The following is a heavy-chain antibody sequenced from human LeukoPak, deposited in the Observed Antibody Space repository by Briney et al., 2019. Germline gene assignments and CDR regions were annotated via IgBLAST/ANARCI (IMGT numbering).Heavy chain of an antibody. CDR2: ISGSGGST. Sequence: GGSLRLSCATSGFTFSSYAMSWVRQAPGKGLEWVSAISGSGGSTYYADSVKGRFTISRDNSKNTLYLQMNSLRAEDTAVYYCAKSGDYDFWSGYYPYHYFDYWGQGTLVTVSS. D-gene: IGHD3-3*01. CDR3: AKSGDYDFWSGYYPYHYFDY. J-gene: IGHJ4*02. V-gene: IGHV3-23*01. CDR1: GFTFSSYA.